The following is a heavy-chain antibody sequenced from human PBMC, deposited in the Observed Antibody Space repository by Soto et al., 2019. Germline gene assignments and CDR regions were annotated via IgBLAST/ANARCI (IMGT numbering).Heavy chain of an antibody. D-gene: IGHD3-10*01. CDR3: ARDLGEVRGVIGYYYYGMDV. V-gene: IGHV1-69*13. CDR2: IIPIFGTA. J-gene: IGHJ6*02. CDR1: GGTFSSYA. Sequence: SVKVSCKASGGTFSSYAIGWVRQAPGQGLEWMGGIIPIFGTANYAQKFQGRVTITADESTSTAYMELSSLRSEDTAVYYCARDLGEVRGVIGYYYYGMDVWGQGTTVTVSS.